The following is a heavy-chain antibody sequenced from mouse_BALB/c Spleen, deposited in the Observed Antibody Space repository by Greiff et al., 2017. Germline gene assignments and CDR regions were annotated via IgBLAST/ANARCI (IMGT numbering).Heavy chain of an antibody. V-gene: IGHV2-6-7*01. Sequence: VQVVESGPGLVPPSQSLSLTCTVSGFSFTGYGVNWVRQPPGKGLEWLGMIWDDGNTDYNSAIKSRRSISNDNSTNQVFLKMNSRLTADTARYYYARRNTVPLLDYWGQGTTLTVSS. CDR1: GFSFTGYG. CDR2: IWDDGNT. CDR3: ARRNTVPLLDY. J-gene: IGHJ2*01. D-gene: IGHD1-1*01.